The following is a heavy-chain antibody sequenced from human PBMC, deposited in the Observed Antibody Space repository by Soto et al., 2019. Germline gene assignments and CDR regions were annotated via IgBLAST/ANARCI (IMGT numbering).Heavy chain of an antibody. D-gene: IGHD6-19*01. CDR1: GGTFSTYA. V-gene: IGHV1-69*01. Sequence: QVQLVQSGAEVKQPGSSVKVSCKTSGGTFSTYAIYWVRQAPGQGLEWMGAIIPLFGTADYAQKFQGRVTITADESTSTAYMELSCRRSADTAVYYCARPEGSYSSGYYHFHYWGQGTLVTVSS. CDR3: ARPEGSYSSGYYHFHY. CDR2: IIPLFGTA. J-gene: IGHJ4*02.